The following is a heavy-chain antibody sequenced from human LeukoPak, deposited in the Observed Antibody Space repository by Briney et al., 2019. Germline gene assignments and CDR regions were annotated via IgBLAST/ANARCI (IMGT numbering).Heavy chain of an antibody. Sequence: NPSETLSLTCTVSGGSISSYYWSWIRQPAGKGLEWIGRIYTSGSTNYNPSLKSRVTMSVDTSKNQFSLKLSSVTAADTAVYYCARDVKAPGYSSSPWYFDYWGQGTLVTVSS. D-gene: IGHD6-13*01. CDR3: ARDVKAPGYSSSPWYFDY. V-gene: IGHV4-4*07. J-gene: IGHJ4*02. CDR2: IYTSGST. CDR1: GGSISSYY.